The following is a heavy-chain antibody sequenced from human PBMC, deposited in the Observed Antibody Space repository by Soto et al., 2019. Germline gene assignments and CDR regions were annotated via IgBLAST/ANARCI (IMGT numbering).Heavy chain of an antibody. CDR1: GCIFIGYY. V-gene: IGHV1-2*06. D-gene: IGHD1-26*01. J-gene: IGHJ5*02. Sequence: GSVQVSFKSSGCIFIGYYIHWLRQAPGQGGEWMGRINPRSSDTTYAQKFQGRLTMTRDTSISTAYMELSSLRSDDTAVYYCGRDGVGATPLGWFDPWGQGSLVTVSS. CDR3: GRDGVGATPLGWFDP. CDR2: INPRSSDT.